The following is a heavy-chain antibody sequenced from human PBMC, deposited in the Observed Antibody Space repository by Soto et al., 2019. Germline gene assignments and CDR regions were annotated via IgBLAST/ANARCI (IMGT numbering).Heavy chain of an antibody. CDR2: INPNSGGT. Sequence: ASVKVSCKASGYTFTSYYMHWVRQAPGQGLEWMGWINPNSGGTNYAQKFQGRVTMTRDTSISTAYMELSRLRSDDTAVYYCARDSGRLRLGELSTLGYWGQGTLVTVS. V-gene: IGHV1-2*02. J-gene: IGHJ4*02. D-gene: IGHD3-16*02. CDR3: ARDSGRLRLGELSTLGY. CDR1: GYTFTSYY.